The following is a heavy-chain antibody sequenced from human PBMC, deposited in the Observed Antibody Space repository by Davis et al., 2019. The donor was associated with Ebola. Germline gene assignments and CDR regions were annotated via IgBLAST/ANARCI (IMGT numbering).Heavy chain of an antibody. Sequence: GESLKISCAASGFTFSSYWMHWVRQAPGKGLVWVSRINNDGIGADYADSVKGRFTISRDNAKNTLYLQMNSLRAEDTAVYYCARRVGANSGPLQYWGQGALVTVSS. V-gene: IGHV3-74*01. D-gene: IGHD4-23*01. J-gene: IGHJ4*02. CDR1: GFTFSSYW. CDR2: INNDGIGA. CDR3: ARRVGANSGPLQY.